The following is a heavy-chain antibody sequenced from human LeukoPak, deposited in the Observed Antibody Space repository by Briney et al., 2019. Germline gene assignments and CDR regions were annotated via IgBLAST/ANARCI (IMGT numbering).Heavy chain of an antibody. J-gene: IGHJ4*02. Sequence: GGSLRLSCAASGFTFSSYAMSWVRQAPGKGLEWVSAISGSGGSTYCADSVKGRFTISRDNSKNTLYLQMNSLRAEDTAVYYCAKDYSGSYFTGPLEWYYFDYWGQGTLVTVSS. V-gene: IGHV3-23*01. CDR1: GFTFSSYA. D-gene: IGHD1-26*01. CDR2: ISGSGGST. CDR3: AKDYSGSYFTGPLEWYYFDY.